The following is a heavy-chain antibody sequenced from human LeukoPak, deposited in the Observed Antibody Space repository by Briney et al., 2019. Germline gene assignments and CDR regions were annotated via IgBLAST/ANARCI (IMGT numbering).Heavy chain of an antibody. CDR3: ARDYGPAYYDILTGYFHFDY. CDR2: ISAYNGNT. Sequence: ASVKVSCKASGYTFTGYYIHWVRQAPGQGLEWMGWISAYNGNTNYAQKLQGRVTMTTDISTSTAYMELRSLRSDDTAVYYCARDYGPAYYDILTGYFHFDYWGQGTLVTVSS. D-gene: IGHD3-9*01. J-gene: IGHJ4*02. V-gene: IGHV1-18*04. CDR1: GYTFTGYY.